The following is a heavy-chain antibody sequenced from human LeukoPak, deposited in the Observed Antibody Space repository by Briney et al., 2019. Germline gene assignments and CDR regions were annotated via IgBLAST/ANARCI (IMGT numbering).Heavy chain of an antibody. CDR2: IYSGGST. CDR3: ASRLYSGARNFDY. J-gene: IGHJ4*02. CDR1: GFIVSNNY. D-gene: IGHD6-19*01. V-gene: IGHV3-53*01. Sequence: GGSLRLSCAASGFIVSNNYMTWVRQAPGKGLEWVSNIYSGGSTYYADSVKGRFTVSRGDSKNTLYLQMNSLRAEDTAVYYCASRLYSGARNFDYWGQGTLVTVSS.